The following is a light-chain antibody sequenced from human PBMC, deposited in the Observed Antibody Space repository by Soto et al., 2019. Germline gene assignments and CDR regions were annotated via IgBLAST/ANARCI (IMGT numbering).Light chain of an antibody. Sequence: IQLTQSPSSLSASVRDRVTITCRASQGISNYLAWYQQKPGKAPNLLIYAASTLQSGVPSRFSGSGSGTEFTLTISSLQPDDFATYYCQHYNSYSEAFGQGTKVDIK. CDR2: AAS. CDR3: QHYNSYSEA. J-gene: IGKJ1*01. CDR1: QGISNY. V-gene: IGKV1-9*01.